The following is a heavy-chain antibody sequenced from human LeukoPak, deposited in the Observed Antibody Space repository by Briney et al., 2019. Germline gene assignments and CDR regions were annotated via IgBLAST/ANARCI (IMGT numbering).Heavy chain of an antibody. Sequence: PGGSLRLSCAASGFTFSSYSMNWVRQAPGKGLEWVSSISSSSSYIYYADSVKGRFTISRDNAKNSLYLQMNSLRAEDTAVYYCAITNYGSGSPFDYWGQGTLVTVSS. CDR1: GFTFSSYS. J-gene: IGHJ4*02. CDR3: AITNYGSGSPFDY. V-gene: IGHV3-21*01. D-gene: IGHD3-10*01. CDR2: ISSSSSYI.